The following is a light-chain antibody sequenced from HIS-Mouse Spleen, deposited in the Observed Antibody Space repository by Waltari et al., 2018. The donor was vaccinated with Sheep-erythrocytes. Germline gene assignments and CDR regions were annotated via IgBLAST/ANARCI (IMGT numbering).Light chain of an antibody. J-gene: IGKJ3*01. Sequence: EIVLTQSPATLSLSPGERATLSCMASQSVSSYLALYQQKPCQAPRLLIYDASNRATGIPARFSGSGSGTDFTLTISSREPEDFAVYYCQQRSNWPRFTFGPGTKVDIK. CDR3: QQRSNWPRFT. CDR2: DAS. V-gene: IGKV3-11*01. CDR1: QSVSSY.